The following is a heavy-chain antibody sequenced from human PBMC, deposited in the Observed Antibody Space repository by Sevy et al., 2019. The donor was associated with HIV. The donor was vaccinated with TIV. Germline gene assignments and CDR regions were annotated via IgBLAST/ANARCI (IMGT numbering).Heavy chain of an antibody. Sequence: GGSLRLSCAASGFTFSTYSMNWVRQAPGKGLEWVSCISGSSNYIYYADSVKGRFTISRDNAKNSLYLQINGLRAEDTAVYYCARAQTANIGPLWFDPWGQGTLVTVSS. V-gene: IGHV3-21*01. CDR3: ARAQTANIGPLWFDP. CDR2: ISGSSNYI. CDR1: GFTFSTYS. J-gene: IGHJ5*02. D-gene: IGHD1-1*01.